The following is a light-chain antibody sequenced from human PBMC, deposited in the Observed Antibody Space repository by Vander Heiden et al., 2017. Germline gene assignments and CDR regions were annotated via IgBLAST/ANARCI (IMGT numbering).Light chain of an antibody. Sequence: QSALTQPASVSGSPGQSIPLSCTGTSSDVGGFNYVSWYQQHPGKAPKLIIYDVSNRPSGVSNRFSGSKSGNTASLTISGLQAEDEADFYCSSYTSSSTLDFGTGTKVTVL. CDR3: SSYTSSSTLD. J-gene: IGLJ1*01. CDR2: DVS. V-gene: IGLV2-14*03. CDR1: SSDVGGFNY.